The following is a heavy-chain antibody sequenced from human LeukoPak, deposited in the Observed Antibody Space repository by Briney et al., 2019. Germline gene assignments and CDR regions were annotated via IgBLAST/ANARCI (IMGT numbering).Heavy chain of an antibody. J-gene: IGHJ4*02. CDR2: IYSGGST. CDR3: ARGEGLFDY. Sequence: QAGGSLRLSCAASGFTVSSNYMSWVRQAPGKGLEWVSVIYSGGSTYYADSVKGRFTISRDNSKSTLFLQMNSLRVEDTAVYYCARGEGLFDYWAREPWSPSPQ. CDR1: GFTVSSNY. V-gene: IGHV3-53*01.